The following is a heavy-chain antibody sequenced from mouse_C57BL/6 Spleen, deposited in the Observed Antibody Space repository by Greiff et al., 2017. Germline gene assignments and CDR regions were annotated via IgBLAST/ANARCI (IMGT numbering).Heavy chain of an antibody. D-gene: IGHD2-10*02. CDR3: ARRARYGNYWDG. V-gene: IGHV5-12*01. CDR2: ISNGGGST. Sequence: EVQGVESGGGLVQPGGSLSLSCAASGFTFSDYYMYWVRQTPAKRLEWVAYISNGGGSTYYPDTVKGRFTISRDNAKNTLYLQMSRLKAEDTAMYYCARRARYGNYWDGWGTGNTVTVTS. J-gene: IGHJ1*03. CDR1: GFTFSDYY.